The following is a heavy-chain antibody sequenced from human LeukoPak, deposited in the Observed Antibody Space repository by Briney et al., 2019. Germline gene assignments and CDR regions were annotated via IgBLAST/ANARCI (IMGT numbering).Heavy chain of an antibody. D-gene: IGHD5-24*01. CDR2: IAYDSSNI. J-gene: IGHJ4*02. V-gene: IGHV3-30-3*01. CDR1: AFTFSDHS. CDR3: ARVGSDNYHPLDY. Sequence: GGSLRLSCAASAFTFSDHSMHWVRQAPGKGLEWVSSIAYDSSNIYYADSVRGRFTISRDNSRNILYLQLSDLRIEDTAVYYCARVGSDNYHPLDYWGQGTLVTVSS.